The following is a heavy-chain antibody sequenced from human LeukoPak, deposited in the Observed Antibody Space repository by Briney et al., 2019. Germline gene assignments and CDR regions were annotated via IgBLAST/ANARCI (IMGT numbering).Heavy chain of an antibody. V-gene: IGHV1-18*04. Sequence: ASVRVSCKASGYTFTAYYMHWVRQAPGQGLEWMGWISAYNGNTNYAQKLQGRVTMTTDTSTSTAYMELRSLRSDDTAVYYCARAASRWFDPWGQGTLVTVSS. J-gene: IGHJ5*02. D-gene: IGHD6-25*01. CDR1: GYTFTAYY. CDR2: ISAYNGNT. CDR3: ARAASRWFDP.